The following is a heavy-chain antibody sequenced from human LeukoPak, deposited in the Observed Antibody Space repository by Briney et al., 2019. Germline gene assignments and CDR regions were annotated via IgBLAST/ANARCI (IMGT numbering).Heavy chain of an antibody. Sequence: GGSLRLSCAASGFTFSSFWMHWVRQAPGKGPVWVSRINHDGSSTTYADSVKGRFTISRDNAKNTLYLQMNSLRAEDTAVYYCARSSGWYGWGQGTLVTVSS. CDR1: GFTFSSFW. J-gene: IGHJ4*02. CDR3: ARSSGWYG. V-gene: IGHV3-74*01. CDR2: INHDGSST. D-gene: IGHD6-19*01.